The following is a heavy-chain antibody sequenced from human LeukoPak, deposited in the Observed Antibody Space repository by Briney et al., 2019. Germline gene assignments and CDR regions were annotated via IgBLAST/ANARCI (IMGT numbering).Heavy chain of an antibody. J-gene: IGHJ4*02. Sequence: PGGSLRLSCAASGFTFSSYAMSWVRQAPGRGVEGVSAFSGSGGSTYYADSVKGRFTISRDNSKNTLYLQMNSLRAEDTAVYYCAKDRTASSGYVLYYFDYWGQGTLVTVSS. D-gene: IGHD3-22*01. CDR3: AKDRTASSGYVLYYFDY. CDR1: GFTFSSYA. V-gene: IGHV3-23*01. CDR2: FSGSGGST.